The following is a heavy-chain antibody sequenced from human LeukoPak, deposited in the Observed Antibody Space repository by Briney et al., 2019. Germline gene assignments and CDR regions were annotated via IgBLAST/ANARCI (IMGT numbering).Heavy chain of an antibody. J-gene: IGHJ6*03. D-gene: IGHD5-12*01. CDR3: ARDTAYDSSGYYYYMDV. CDR2: ISAYNGNT. Sequence: ASVKVSCKASGYTFTSYGISWVRQAPGQGLEWMGWISAYNGNTNYAQKLQGRVTMTTDTSTSTAYMELRSLRSDDTAVYYCARDTAYDSSGYYYYMDVWGKGTTATVSS. V-gene: IGHV1-18*01. CDR1: GYTFTSYG.